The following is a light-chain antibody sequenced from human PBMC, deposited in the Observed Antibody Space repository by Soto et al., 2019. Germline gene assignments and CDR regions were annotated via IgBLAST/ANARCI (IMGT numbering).Light chain of an antibody. CDR3: CSYAGSSTLYVV. CDR1: SSDVGSYNL. Sequence: QSALTQPASVSGSPGQSITISCTGTSSDVGSYNLVSWYQQHPGKAPKLMIYEGSKRPSGVSNRFSGSKSGNTASLTISGLQAEDEADYYCCSYAGSSTLYVVFGGRTKVTVL. J-gene: IGLJ2*01. V-gene: IGLV2-23*01. CDR2: EGS.